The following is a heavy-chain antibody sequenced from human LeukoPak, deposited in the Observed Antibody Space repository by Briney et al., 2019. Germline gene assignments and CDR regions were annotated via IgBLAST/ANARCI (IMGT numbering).Heavy chain of an antibody. CDR1: GLTFSNYG. D-gene: IGHD3-9*01. CDR2: IWYDGST. V-gene: IGHV3-33*01. J-gene: IGHJ3*02. CDR3: ARDRTTILSSFDI. Sequence: PGGSLRLSRAASGLTFSNYGMHWVRQAPGKGLEWVAGIWYDGSTYYTDSVKGRITISRDNSKNTLYLQMNTLGAEDTAVYYCARDRTTILSSFDIWGQGTMVTVSS.